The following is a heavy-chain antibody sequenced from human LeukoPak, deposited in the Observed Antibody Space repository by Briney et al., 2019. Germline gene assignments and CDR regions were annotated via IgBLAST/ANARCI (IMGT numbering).Heavy chain of an antibody. D-gene: IGHD3-3*01. CDR3: ARHWTIFEKFDAFDI. CDR2: IYYSGST. Sequence: SETLSLTCTVSGGSISSSSYYWGWIRQPPGKGLEWIGNIYYSGSTYYNPSLKSRVTISVDTSKNQFSLKLSSGTAADTAVYYCARHWTIFEKFDAFDIWGQGTMVIVSS. CDR1: GGSISSSSYY. V-gene: IGHV4-39*01. J-gene: IGHJ3*02.